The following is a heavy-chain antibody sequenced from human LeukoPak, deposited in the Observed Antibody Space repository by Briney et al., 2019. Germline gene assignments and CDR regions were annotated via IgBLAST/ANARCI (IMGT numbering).Heavy chain of an antibody. J-gene: IGHJ6*03. Sequence: SETLSLTCTVSGGSISSYYWSWIRQPPGKGLEWIGYIYYSGSTNYNPSLKSRVTISVDTSKNQFSLKLSSVTAADTAVYYCARGRSGGGYYYYYMDVWGKGTTVTISS. D-gene: IGHD6-25*01. V-gene: IGHV4-59*01. CDR2: IYYSGST. CDR1: GGSISSYY. CDR3: ARGRSGGGYYYYYMDV.